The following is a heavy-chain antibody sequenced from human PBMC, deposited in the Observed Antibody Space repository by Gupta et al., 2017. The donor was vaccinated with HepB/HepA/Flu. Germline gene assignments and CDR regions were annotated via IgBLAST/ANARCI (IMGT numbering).Heavy chain of an antibody. J-gene: IGHJ2*01. D-gene: IGHD6-6*01. CDR1: GFTLTNYA. CDR2: FDPLNTKT. Sequence: VQLLESGGDLVHPGGSLRLSCAASGFTLTNYAMDWVRRAPGKGLEWVASFDPLNTKTRYAESVKGRFTISRDNSMKTLYLQMDSLTAEDTAVYHCAKGGGSSSGWYFDLWGRGTLVTVSS. V-gene: IGHV3-23*01. CDR3: AKGGGSSSGWYFDL.